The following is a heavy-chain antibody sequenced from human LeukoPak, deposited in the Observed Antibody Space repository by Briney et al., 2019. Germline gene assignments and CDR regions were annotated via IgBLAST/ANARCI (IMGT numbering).Heavy chain of an antibody. CDR3: ARGASLLPAAIIVY. Sequence: PSETLSLTCTVSGGSISSGSYYWSWSRQPAGKGLEWIGRIYTSGSTNYNPSLKSRVTISVDTSKNQFSLKLSSVTAADTAVYYCARGASLLPAAIIVYWGQGTLVTVSS. CDR1: GGSISSGSYY. CDR2: IYTSGST. V-gene: IGHV4-61*02. J-gene: IGHJ4*02. D-gene: IGHD2-2*02.